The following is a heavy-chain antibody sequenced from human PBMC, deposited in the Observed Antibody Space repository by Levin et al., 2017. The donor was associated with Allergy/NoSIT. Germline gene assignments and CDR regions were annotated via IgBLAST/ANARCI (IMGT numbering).Heavy chain of an antibody. CDR2: IYYSGST. Sequence: SETLSLTCTVSGGSISSSSYYWGWIRQPPGKGLEWIGSIYYSGSTYYNPSLKSRVTISVDTSKNQFSLKLSSVTAADTAVYYCARFRRGSSNWFDPWGQGTLVTVSS. CDR3: ARFRRGSSNWFDP. D-gene: IGHD6-6*01. J-gene: IGHJ5*02. V-gene: IGHV4-39*07. CDR1: GGSISSSSYY.